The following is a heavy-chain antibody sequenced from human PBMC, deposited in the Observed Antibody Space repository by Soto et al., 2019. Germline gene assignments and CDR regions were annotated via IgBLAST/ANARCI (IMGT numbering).Heavy chain of an antibody. V-gene: IGHV3-30*18. D-gene: IGHD3-22*01. J-gene: IGHJ4*02. CDR2: ISYDGSNK. CDR3: AKRPGRAINMILVDNDS. CDR1: GFTFSSYG. Sequence: QVQLVESGGGVVQPGRSLRLSCAASGFTFSSYGIHWVRQAPGKGLEWVAVISYDGSNKYYADSVKGRFTITRDNSKRTLYLQMNSLSAKATAVYYCAKRPGRAINMILVDNDSWGQGTPVTVSS.